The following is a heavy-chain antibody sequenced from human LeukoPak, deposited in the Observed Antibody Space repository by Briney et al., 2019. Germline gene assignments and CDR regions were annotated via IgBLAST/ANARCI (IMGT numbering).Heavy chain of an antibody. Sequence: GASVKVSCKASGYTFTRHYMHWVRQAPGQGLEWMGWINPNIGGTNYAQEFQGRVTMTRDTSISTAYMELSSLRSDDTALYYCARVDEVLTGSDFDIWGQGTMVTVSS. D-gene: IGHD3-9*01. CDR1: GYTFTRHY. V-gene: IGHV1-2*02. CDR2: INPNIGGT. J-gene: IGHJ3*02. CDR3: ARVDEVLTGSDFDI.